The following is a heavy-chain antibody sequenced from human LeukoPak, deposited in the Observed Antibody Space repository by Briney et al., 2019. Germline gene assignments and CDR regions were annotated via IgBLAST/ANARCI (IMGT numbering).Heavy chain of an antibody. CDR3: ARPWGSYYLDY. D-gene: IGHD3-16*01. Sequence: GESLKISCKGSGYSFTNYWIGWVRQTPGKGLEWMGIINPDDSEIKYSPSLQGQVTISADKSISTAYLQWSSLKASDTAMYYCARPWGSYYLDYWGQGTLVTVSS. CDR1: GYSFTNYW. V-gene: IGHV5-51*01. J-gene: IGHJ4*02. CDR2: INPDDSEI.